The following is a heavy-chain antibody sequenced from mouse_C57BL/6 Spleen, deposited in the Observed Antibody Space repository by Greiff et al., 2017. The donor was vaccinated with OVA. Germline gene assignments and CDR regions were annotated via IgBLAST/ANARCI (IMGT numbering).Heavy chain of an antibody. CDR2: ISGGGGNT. Sequence: EVKVEESGGGLVKPGGSLKLSCAASGFTFSSYTMSWVRQTPEKRLEWVATISGGGGNTYYPDSVKGRFTISRDNAKNTLYLQMSSLRSEDTALYYCASVYRAWLAYWGQGTLVTVSA. CDR3: ASVYRAWLAY. V-gene: IGHV5-9*01. J-gene: IGHJ3*01. CDR1: GFTFSSYT.